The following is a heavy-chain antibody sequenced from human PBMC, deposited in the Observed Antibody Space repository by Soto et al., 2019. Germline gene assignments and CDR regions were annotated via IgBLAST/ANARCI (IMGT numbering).Heavy chain of an antibody. Sequence: EVQLLESGGGLVQPGGSLRLACAASGFTFNNYAMNWVRQAPGRGLEWVSIISPNGDSKYYADSVKGRFTISRDNSKNKVFLQMNSLRAEDTAIYFCAKVRLTDYIRYAPHLWGQGTLVTVSS. CDR1: GFTFNNYA. V-gene: IGHV3-23*01. CDR2: ISPNGDSK. J-gene: IGHJ3*01. D-gene: IGHD2-8*01. CDR3: AKVRLTDYIRYAPHL.